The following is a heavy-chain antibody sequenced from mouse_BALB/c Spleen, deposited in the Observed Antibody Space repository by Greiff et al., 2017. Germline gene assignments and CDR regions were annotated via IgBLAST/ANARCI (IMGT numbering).Heavy chain of an antibody. CDR1: GYTFTDYA. CDR3: ARGYDDGYYAMDY. D-gene: IGHD2-14*01. J-gene: IGHJ4*01. CDR2: ISTYYGDA. Sequence: QVQLQQSGAELVRPGVSVKISCKGSGYTFTDYAMHWVKQSHAKSLEWIGVISTYYGDASYNQKFKGKATMTVDKSSSTAYMELARLTSEDSAIYYCARGYDDGYYAMDYWGQGTSVTVSS. V-gene: IGHV1S137*01.